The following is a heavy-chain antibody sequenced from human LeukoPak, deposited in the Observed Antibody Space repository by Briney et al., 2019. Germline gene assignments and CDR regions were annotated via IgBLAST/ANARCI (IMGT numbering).Heavy chain of an antibody. CDR3: ARGLDTAMEDPLDY. CDR2: MRYDGSNK. J-gene: IGHJ4*02. D-gene: IGHD5-18*01. CDR1: GFTFSSYG. V-gene: IGHV3-33*01. Sequence: PGRSLRLSFAASGFTFSSYGMHSVRQPPGKGLEWVAVMRYDGSNKHYADSVKGRFTISRDNSKNTLYLQMNSLRGEDTAVYYCARGLDTAMEDPLDYWGQGTLVSVSS.